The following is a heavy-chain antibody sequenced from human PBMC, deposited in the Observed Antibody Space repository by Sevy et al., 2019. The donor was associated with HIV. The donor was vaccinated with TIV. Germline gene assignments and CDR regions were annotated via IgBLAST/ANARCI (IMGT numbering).Heavy chain of an antibody. CDR3: ARVAYYYDSREENWFDP. CDR1: GFTFSTYS. V-gene: IGHV3-48*02. CDR2: ISRTSTTK. Sequence: GGSLRLSCKASGFTFSTYSMHWVRQAPGKGLEWVSSISRTSTTKYYTVSGKGRFTISRDNAKNSLYLQMNSLRDEDTAVYYCARVAYYYDSREENWFDPWGQGTLVTVSS. J-gene: IGHJ5*02. D-gene: IGHD3-22*01.